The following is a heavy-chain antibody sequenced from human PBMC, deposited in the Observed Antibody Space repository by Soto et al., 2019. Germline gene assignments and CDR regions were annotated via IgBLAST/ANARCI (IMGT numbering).Heavy chain of an antibody. D-gene: IGHD3-10*01. CDR3: ARDRGVMVRGVYYYYYGIDV. CDR2: IIPIFGTA. J-gene: IGHJ6*02. CDR1: GGTFSSYA. V-gene: IGHV1-69*01. Sequence: QVQLVQSGAEVKKPGSSVKVSCKASGGTFSSYAISWVRQAPGRGLEWMGGIIPIFGTANYAQKFQGRVTITADESTSTAYMELSRLRSEDTAVYYCARDRGVMVRGVYYYYYGIDVWGQGTTVTVSS.